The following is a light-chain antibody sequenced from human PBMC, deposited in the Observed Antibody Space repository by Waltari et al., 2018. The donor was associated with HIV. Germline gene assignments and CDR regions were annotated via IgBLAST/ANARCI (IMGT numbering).Light chain of an antibody. Sequence: QSVLTQPPSASETPGQRVTISCSGSTTNTGSNTVNWYHQLPGTAPKLLIYTNNQRPSGVPDRFSGSKYGTSASLAISGLQSEDEAHYYCAAWDDSVNGWVFGGGTKLTVL. V-gene: IGLV1-44*01. CDR3: AAWDDSVNGWV. CDR2: TNN. CDR1: TTNTGSNT. J-gene: IGLJ3*02.